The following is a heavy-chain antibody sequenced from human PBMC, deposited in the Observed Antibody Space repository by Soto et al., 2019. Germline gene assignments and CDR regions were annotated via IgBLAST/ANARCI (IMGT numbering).Heavy chain of an antibody. CDR1: GGSISSYY. J-gene: IGHJ4*02. Sequence: SETLSLTCTVSGGSISSYYWSWIRQPPGKGLEWIGNIYYSGSTNYNPSLKSRVTISVDTSKNQFSLKLSSVTGADTAVYYCASGTYNWGLDYWGQGTLVTVSS. D-gene: IGHD7-27*01. CDR3: ASGTYNWGLDY. CDR2: IYYSGST. V-gene: IGHV4-59*01.